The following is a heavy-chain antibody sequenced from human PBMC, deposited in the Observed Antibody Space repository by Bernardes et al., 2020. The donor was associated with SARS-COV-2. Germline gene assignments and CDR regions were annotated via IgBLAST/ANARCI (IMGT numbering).Heavy chain of an antibody. J-gene: IGHJ4*02. CDR3: ARRPPIASIGSFDY. CDR2: IYPADSDT. Sequence: GASLKISCQASGFTFTDYWIGWVRQMPGKGLEWMGIIYPADSDTRYSPSFRGQVTISADKSIDTAYLQWRSLKASDNAIYYCARRPPIASIGSFDYWGLGTLVTVSS. CDR1: GFTFTDYW. V-gene: IGHV5-51*01. D-gene: IGHD6-13*01.